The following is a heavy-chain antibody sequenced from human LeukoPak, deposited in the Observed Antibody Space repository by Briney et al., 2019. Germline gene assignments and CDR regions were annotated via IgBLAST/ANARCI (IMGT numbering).Heavy chain of an antibody. CDR3: ARCSMAARNYYYYGMDV. V-gene: IGHV1-69*01. D-gene: IGHD6-6*01. CDR1: GGTFSSYA. CDR2: IIPIFGTA. Sequence: SVKVSCKASGGTFSSYAISWVRQAPGQGLEWMGGIIPIFGTANYARKFQGRVTITADESTGTAYMELSSLRSEDTAVYYCARCSMAARNYYYYGMDVWGQGTTVTVSS. J-gene: IGHJ6*02.